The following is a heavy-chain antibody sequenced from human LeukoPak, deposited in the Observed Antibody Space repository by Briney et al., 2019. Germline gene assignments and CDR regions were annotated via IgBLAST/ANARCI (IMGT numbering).Heavy chain of an antibody. CDR2: INHSGST. Sequence: PSQTLSLTCTVSGGSISSGGYYWSWIRQPPGKGLEWIGEINHSGSTNYNPSLKSRVTISVDTSKNQFSLKLSSVTAADTAVYYCARFIAAAGHADYWGQGTLVTVSS. D-gene: IGHD6-13*01. J-gene: IGHJ4*02. V-gene: IGHV4-30-2*01. CDR3: ARFIAAAGHADY. CDR1: GGSISSGGYY.